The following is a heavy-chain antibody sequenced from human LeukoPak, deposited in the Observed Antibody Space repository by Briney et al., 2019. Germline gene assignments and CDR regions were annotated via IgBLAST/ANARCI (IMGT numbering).Heavy chain of an antibody. J-gene: IGHJ3*02. V-gene: IGHV4-4*07. CDR1: GGSISSYY. D-gene: IGHD2-2*01. Sequence: SETLSLTCTVSGGSISSYYWSWIRQPAGKGLEWIGRIYTSGSTNYNPSLKSRVTMSVDTSKNQFSLKLSSVTAADTAVYYCARDRVVPAAMGEDAFDIWGQGTVVTVSS. CDR3: ARDRVVPAAMGEDAFDI. CDR2: IYTSGST.